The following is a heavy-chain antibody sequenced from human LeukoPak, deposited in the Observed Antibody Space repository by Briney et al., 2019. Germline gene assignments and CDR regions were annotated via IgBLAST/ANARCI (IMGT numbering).Heavy chain of an antibody. D-gene: IGHD2-15*01. V-gene: IGHV3-23*01. CDR1: GFTFSSYG. CDR2: ISASGGTT. CDR3: AKNGDRGAYCSGGSCYPYYYYYMDV. Sequence: GGTLRLSCAASGFTFSSYGISWVRQAPGKGLEWVSAISASGGTTYYADPVKGHFTISRDNSKNTLYLQMNSLSAEDTAVYYCAKNGDRGAYCSGGSCYPYYYYYMDVWGKGTTVTISS. J-gene: IGHJ6*03.